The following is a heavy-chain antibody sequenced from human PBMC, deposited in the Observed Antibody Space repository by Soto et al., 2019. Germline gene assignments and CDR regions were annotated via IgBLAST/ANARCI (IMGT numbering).Heavy chain of an antibody. V-gene: IGHV3-23*01. CDR2: ISVSGSST. CDR1: GFIFSNNA. CDR3: LRGNTGYGNFDS. Sequence: PGGSLRLSCAASGFIFSNNAMNWVRQAPGQGLEWVSGISVSGSSTYYADSVKGRFTVSRDNAKNTLYLQMNSLGAEDTAIYYCLRGNTGYGNFDSWGQGTLVTVSS. J-gene: IGHJ4*02. D-gene: IGHD5-12*01.